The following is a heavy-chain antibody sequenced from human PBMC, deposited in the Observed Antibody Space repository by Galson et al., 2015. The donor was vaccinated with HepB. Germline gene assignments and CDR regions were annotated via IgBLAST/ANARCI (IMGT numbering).Heavy chain of an antibody. Sequence: QSGAEVKKPGESLKISCKGPGYSFTSYWIGWVRQMPGKGLEWMGIIYPGDSDTRYSPSFQGQVTISADKSISTAYLQWSSLKASDTAMYYCARILPIRRGSPLFDYWGQGTLVTVSS. J-gene: IGHJ4*02. CDR1: GYSFTSYW. CDR2: IYPGDSDT. CDR3: ARILPIRRGSPLFDY. D-gene: IGHD3-10*01. V-gene: IGHV5-51*01.